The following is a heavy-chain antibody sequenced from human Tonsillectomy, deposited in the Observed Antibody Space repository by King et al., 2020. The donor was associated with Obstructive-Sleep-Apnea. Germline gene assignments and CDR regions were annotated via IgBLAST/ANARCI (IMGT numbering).Heavy chain of an antibody. CDR2: IRYDGSNK. Sequence: VQLVESGGGVVQPGRSLRLSCAASGFTFSSYGMHWVRQAPGKGLEWVAFIRYDGSNKYYADSVKGRFTISRDNSKNTLYLQMNSLRAEDTAVYYCAKDSWGGSGSYYWNYFDYWGQGTLVTVSS. D-gene: IGHD3-10*01. V-gene: IGHV3-30*02. J-gene: IGHJ4*02. CDR3: AKDSWGGSGSYYWNYFDY. CDR1: GFTFSSYG.